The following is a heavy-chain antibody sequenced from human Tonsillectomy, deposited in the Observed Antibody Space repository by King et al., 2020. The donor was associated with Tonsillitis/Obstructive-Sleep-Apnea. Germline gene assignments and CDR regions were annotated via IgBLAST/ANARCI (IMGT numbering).Heavy chain of an antibody. CDR1: GFTFSSYA. CDR3: ARASFDYGDYDYYYYMDF. CDR2: ISYDGSNQ. V-gene: IGHV3-30*01. D-gene: IGHD4-17*01. J-gene: IGHJ6*03. Sequence: VQLVESGGGVVQPGRSLRLSCAASGFTFSSYAMHWVRQAPGKGLEWVAVISYDGSNQYYADSVKGRFTISRDNSKNTQYLQMNSLRAEDTAVYYCARASFDYGDYDYYYYMDFWGKGTTVTVSS.